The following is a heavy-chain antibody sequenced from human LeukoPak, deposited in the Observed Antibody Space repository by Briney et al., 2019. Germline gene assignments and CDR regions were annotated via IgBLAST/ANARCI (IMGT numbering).Heavy chain of an antibody. Sequence: SETLTLTCAASGGTFSGYYWSWIRQPPGKGLEWIGAINHSGSTKYNPSLKSRVTISVDTSKSQFSLKLRSVTAADTGVYYCARIAGYSSVYYYYYYGMDVWGKGTTVTVSS. D-gene: IGHD6-19*01. CDR1: GGTFSGYY. J-gene: IGHJ6*04. V-gene: IGHV4-34*01. CDR2: INHSGST. CDR3: ARIAGYSSVYYYYYYGMDV.